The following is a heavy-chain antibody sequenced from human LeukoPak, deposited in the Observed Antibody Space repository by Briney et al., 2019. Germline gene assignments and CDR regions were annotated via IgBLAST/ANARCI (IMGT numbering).Heavy chain of an antibody. J-gene: IGHJ4*02. D-gene: IGHD2-2*01. Sequence: ASVKVSCKASGYTFTSYYMHWVRQAPGQGLVWMGWINPNNGGTNYAQKFQGRVTMTRDTSISTVYMELSRLTSDDTAVYYCARGRGTTSSNFDYWGQGNLVTVSS. CDR1: GYTFTSYY. CDR2: INPNNGGT. CDR3: ARGRGTTSSNFDY. V-gene: IGHV1-2*02.